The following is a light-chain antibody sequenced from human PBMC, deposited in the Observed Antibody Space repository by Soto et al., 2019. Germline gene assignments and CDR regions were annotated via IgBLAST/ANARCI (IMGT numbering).Light chain of an antibody. V-gene: IGKV1-9*01. CDR3: QQLSRYPLT. CDR1: QALSNY. CDR2: SAS. J-gene: IGKJ4*01. Sequence: DIQLTQFPSVLSASVGDTVTITCRASQALSNYLAWYQQKPGKAPDLLIYSASTLQSGVPSRFSGSGSETEFSLTIRALQPEDFATYYCQQLSRYPLTFGGGTKV.